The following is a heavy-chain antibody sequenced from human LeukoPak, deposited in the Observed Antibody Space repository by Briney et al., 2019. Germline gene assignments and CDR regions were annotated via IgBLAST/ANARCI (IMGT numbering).Heavy chain of an antibody. Sequence: SETLSLTCTVSGGSISSYYWSWIRQPAGKGLEWIGRIYTSGSTNYNPSLKSRVTMSVDTSKNQFSLKLSSVTAADTAVYYCARDLGQQLVYYYYMDVWGKGTTVTVSS. CDR3: ARDLGQQLVYYYYMDV. J-gene: IGHJ6*03. D-gene: IGHD6-13*01. CDR1: GGSISSYY. CDR2: IYTSGST. V-gene: IGHV4-4*07.